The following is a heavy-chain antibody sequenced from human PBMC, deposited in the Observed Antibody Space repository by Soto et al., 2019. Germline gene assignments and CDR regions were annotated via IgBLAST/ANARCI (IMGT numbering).Heavy chain of an antibody. CDR2: ISSSSSYI. D-gene: IGHD4-17*01. CDR3: ARDQTTVVTPDY. CDR1: GFTFSSYS. J-gene: IGHJ4*02. Sequence: GGSMRLSCAASGFTFSSYSMNWVRQAPGKGLEWVSSISSSSSYIYYADSVKGRFTISRDNAKNSLYLQMNSLRAEDTAVYYCARDQTTVVTPDYWGQGTLVTVSS. V-gene: IGHV3-21*01.